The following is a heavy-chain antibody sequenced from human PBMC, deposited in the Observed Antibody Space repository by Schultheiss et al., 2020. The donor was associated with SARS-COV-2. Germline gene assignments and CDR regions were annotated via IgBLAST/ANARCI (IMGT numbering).Heavy chain of an antibody. CDR2: ISYTGSP. J-gene: IGHJ4*02. CDR3: ARATRVESFFSVRGGSFDF. Sequence: SETLSLTCTVSSGSLIPYYWTWIRQPPGKGLEWIGYISYTGSPSYNPSLKSRVTISGDASKNQFSLTLGSVTAADTAVYFCARATRVESFFSVRGGSFDFWGRGVLVTVSS. D-gene: IGHD5-24*01. V-gene: IGHV4-59*01. CDR1: SGSLIPYY.